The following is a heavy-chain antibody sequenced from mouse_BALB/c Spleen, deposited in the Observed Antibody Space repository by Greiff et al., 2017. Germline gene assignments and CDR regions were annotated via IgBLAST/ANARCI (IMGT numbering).Heavy chain of an antibody. V-gene: IGHV1S56*01. CDR3: ARIYYGYDDY. CDR2: IYPGNVNT. Sequence: QVQLQQSGPELVKPGASVRISCKASGYTFTSYYIHWVKQRPGQGLEWIGWIYPGNVNTKYNEKFKGKATLTADKSSSTAYMQLSSLTSEDSAVYFCARIYYGYDDYWGQGTTLTVSS. J-gene: IGHJ2*01. CDR1: GYTFTSYY. D-gene: IGHD2-2*01.